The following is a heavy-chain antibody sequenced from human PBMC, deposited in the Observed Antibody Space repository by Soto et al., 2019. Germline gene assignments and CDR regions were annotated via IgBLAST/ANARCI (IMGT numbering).Heavy chain of an antibody. CDR2: ISAYNGNT. Sequence: GASVKVSCKASGYTFTSYGISWVRQAPGQGLEWMGWISAYNGNTNYAQKLQGRVTMTTDTSTSTAYMELRSLRSDDTAVYYRARDVVGPMVRGVNPYDYWGQGTLVTVSS. CDR1: GYTFTSYG. J-gene: IGHJ4*02. CDR3: ARDVVGPMVRGVNPYDY. D-gene: IGHD3-10*01. V-gene: IGHV1-18*01.